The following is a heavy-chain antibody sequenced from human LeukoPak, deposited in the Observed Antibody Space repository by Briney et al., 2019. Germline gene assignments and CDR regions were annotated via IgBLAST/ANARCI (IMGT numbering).Heavy chain of an antibody. CDR3: ARGRSIAARPGYFQH. CDR2: INPSGGST. Sequence: GASVKVSFKASGYTFTSYYMHWVRQAPGQGLEWMGIINPSGGSTSYAQKFQGRVTMTRDTSTSTVYMELNSLRSEDTAVYYCARGRSIAARPGYFQHWGQGTLVTVSS. V-gene: IGHV1-46*01. D-gene: IGHD6-6*01. J-gene: IGHJ1*01. CDR1: GYTFTSYY.